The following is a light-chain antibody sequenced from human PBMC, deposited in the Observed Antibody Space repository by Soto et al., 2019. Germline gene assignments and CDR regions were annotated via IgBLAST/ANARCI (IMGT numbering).Light chain of an antibody. CDR2: GAS. V-gene: IGKV3-15*01. CDR3: QQYNSGPYT. CDR1: QSGSSE. J-gene: IGKJ2*01. Sequence: EIMMTQSPATLSVSPGHRATLSCWASQSGSSELAWYQQKPGQAPRLLIYGASTRATGVPARFSGSGSGTEFTLTISSLQSEDFAVYYCQQYNSGPYTFGQGTKLEIK.